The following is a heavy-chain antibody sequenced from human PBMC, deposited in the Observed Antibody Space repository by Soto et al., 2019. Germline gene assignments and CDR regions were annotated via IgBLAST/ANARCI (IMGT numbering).Heavy chain of an antibody. J-gene: IGHJ2*01. V-gene: IGHV1-3*01. CDR2: INAGNGTT. Sequence: GASVKVSCKASGGTFSSYAISWVRQAPGQGLEWMGWINAGNGTTKYSQKFQGRVTITRDTSASTAYMELSSLRSEDTAVYYCARDYLDPAATPFPYWYFDLWGRGTLVTVSS. CDR1: GGTFSSYA. D-gene: IGHD2-2*01. CDR3: ARDYLDPAATPFPYWYFDL.